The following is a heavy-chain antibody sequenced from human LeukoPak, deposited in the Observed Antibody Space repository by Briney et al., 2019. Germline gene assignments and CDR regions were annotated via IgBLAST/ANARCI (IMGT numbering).Heavy chain of an antibody. CDR2: MYYSGIT. J-gene: IGHJ4*02. D-gene: IGHD1-7*01. Sequence: SETLSLTCTVSGGSISSYYWGWIRQPPGKGLGWIGTMYYSGITYYNPSLKSRVTTSVDTSKNQFTLKVSSVTAADTAVYYCARSNWDSNVGIDYWGQGILVIVSS. CDR1: GGSISSYY. CDR3: ARSNWDSNVGIDY. V-gene: IGHV4-39*01.